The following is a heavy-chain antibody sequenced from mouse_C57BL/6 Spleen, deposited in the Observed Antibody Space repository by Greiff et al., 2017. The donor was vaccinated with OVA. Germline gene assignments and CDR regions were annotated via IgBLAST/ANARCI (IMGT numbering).Heavy chain of an antibody. J-gene: IGHJ1*03. D-gene: IGHD1-1*01. V-gene: IGHV1-81*01. CDR1: GYTFTSYG. CDR2: IYPRSGNT. Sequence: VQLQQSGAELARPGASVKLSCKASGYTFTSYGISWVKQRTGQGLEWIGEIYPRSGNTYYNEKFKGKATLTADKSSSTAYMELRSLTSEDSAVYFCARSNSPYYYGSSYGYFDVWGTGTTVTVSS. CDR3: ARSNSPYYYGSSYGYFDV.